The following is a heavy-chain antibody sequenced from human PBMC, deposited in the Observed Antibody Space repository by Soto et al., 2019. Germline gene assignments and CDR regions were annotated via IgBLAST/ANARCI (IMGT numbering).Heavy chain of an antibody. V-gene: IGHV4-31*03. J-gene: IGHJ6*02. D-gene: IGHD2-2*01. CDR2: IYYSGST. CDR3: ARTVVVVPAPCYGMDV. CDR1: GGSISSGGYY. Sequence: QVQLQESGPGLVKPSQTLSLTCTVSGGSISSGGYYWSWIRQHPGKGLEWIGYIYYSGSTYYNPSLKSRVTGSVDTAKTQCTLKLSSVTAAITAVYYCARTVVVVPAPCYGMDVWGQGSTVDVS.